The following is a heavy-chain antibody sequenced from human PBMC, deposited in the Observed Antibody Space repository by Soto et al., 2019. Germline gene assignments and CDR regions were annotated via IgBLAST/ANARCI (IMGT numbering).Heavy chain of an antibody. V-gene: IGHV3-73*01. CDR3: TRHGAVAGDHDY. CDR2: IRSKANSYAT. D-gene: IGHD6-19*01. CDR1: GFTFSGSA. Sequence: EVQLVESGGGLVQPGGSLKLSCAASGFTFSGSAMHWVRQASGKGLEWVGRIRSKANSYATAYAASVKGRFTISRDDSKNTAYLQMNSLKTEDTAVYYCTRHGAVAGDHDYWGQGTLVTVSS. J-gene: IGHJ4*02.